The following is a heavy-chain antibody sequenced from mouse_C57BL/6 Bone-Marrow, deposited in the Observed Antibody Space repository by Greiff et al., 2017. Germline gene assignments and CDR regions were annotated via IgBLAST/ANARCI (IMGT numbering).Heavy chain of an antibody. J-gene: IGHJ4*01. V-gene: IGHV6-3*01. CDR2: IRLKSDNYAT. CDR1: GFTFSNYW. D-gene: IGHD1-2*01. Sequence: DVKLVESGGGLVQPGGSMKLSCVASGFTFSNYWMNWVRQSPEKGLEWVAQIRLKSDNYATHYAESVKGRFTISRDDSKSSVYLQMNNLRAEDTGIYYCTAGRLYAMDYWGQGTSVTVSS. CDR3: TAGRLYAMDY.